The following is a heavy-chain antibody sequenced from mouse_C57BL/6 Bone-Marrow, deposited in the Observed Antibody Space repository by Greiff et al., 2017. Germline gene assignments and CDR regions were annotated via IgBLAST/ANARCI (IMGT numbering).Heavy chain of an antibody. J-gene: IGHJ4*01. D-gene: IGHD2-5*01. CDR2: INPNNGGT. CDR3: ARRSNYYYAMDY. V-gene: IGHV1-18*01. CDR1: GYTFTDYN. Sequence: EVQLQQSGPELVKPGASVKIPCKASGYTFTDYNMDWVKQSHGKSLEWIGDINPNNGGTIYNQKFKGKATLTVDKSSSTAYMELRSLTSEDTAVYYCARRSNYYYAMDYWGQGTSVTVSS.